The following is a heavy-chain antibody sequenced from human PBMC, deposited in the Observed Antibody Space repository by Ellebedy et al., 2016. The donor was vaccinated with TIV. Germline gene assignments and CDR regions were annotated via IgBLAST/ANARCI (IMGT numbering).Heavy chain of an antibody. D-gene: IGHD6-13*01. CDR1: GYTSTTHG. V-gene: IGHV1-18*04. J-gene: IGHJ4*02. CDR2: VSGYNGNT. CDR3: ARDPGSWLTDY. Sequence: AASVKVSCKTSGYTSTTHGVSWVRQAPGQGLEWMGWVSGYNGNTQYAQKFQGRVTMTTDTSTTTAYMELRSLRSDDTAVYYCARDPGSWLTDYWGQGTLVTVSS.